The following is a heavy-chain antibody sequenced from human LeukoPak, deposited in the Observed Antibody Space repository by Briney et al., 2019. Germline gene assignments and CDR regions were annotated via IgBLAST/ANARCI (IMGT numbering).Heavy chain of an antibody. J-gene: IGHJ4*02. CDR1: GFTFSSYA. Sequence: PGRSLRLSCAASGFTFSSYAMHWVRQAPGKGLEWVVVISYDGSNKYYADSVKGRFTISRDNSKNTLYLQMNSLRAEDTAVYYCARVTYYDFPFDYWGQGTLVTVSS. D-gene: IGHD3-3*01. V-gene: IGHV3-30*01. CDR2: ISYDGSNK. CDR3: ARVTYYDFPFDY.